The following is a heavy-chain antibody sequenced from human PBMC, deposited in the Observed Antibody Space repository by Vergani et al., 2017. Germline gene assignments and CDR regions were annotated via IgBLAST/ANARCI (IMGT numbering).Heavy chain of an antibody. CDR3: ARDDYGDYRSLLVSGTTDDY. Sequence: QVQLVQSGAEVKKPGASVKVSCKASGYTFTSYYMNWVRQAPGQGLEWMGIINPSGGSTSYAQKFQGRVTMTRDTSTSTVYMELSSLRSEDTAVYYCARDDYGDYRSLLVSGTTDDYWGQGTLVTVSS. CDR2: INPSGGST. D-gene: IGHD4-17*01. J-gene: IGHJ4*02. V-gene: IGHV1-46*01. CDR1: GYTFTSYY.